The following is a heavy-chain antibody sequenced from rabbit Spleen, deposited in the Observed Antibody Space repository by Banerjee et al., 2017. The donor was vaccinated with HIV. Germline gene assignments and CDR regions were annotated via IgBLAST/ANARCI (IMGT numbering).Heavy chain of an antibody. D-gene: IGHD1-1*01. V-gene: IGHV1S40*01. CDR1: GFSFSGSYW. CDR3: ARSDSSNERLGL. Sequence: QSLEESGGDLVKPAESLTLTCTASGFSFSGSYWICLVRQAPGKGLEWIACIYTRNNVYYYATWAKGRFTISKTSSTTVTLQMTSLTAADTATYFCARSDSSNERLGLWGPGTRVTVS. J-gene: IGHJ4*01. CDR2: IYTRNNVY.